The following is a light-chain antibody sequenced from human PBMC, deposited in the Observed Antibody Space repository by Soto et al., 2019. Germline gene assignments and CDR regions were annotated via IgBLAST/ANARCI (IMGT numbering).Light chain of an antibody. CDR2: AAS. V-gene: IGKV1-39*01. CDR1: QNISRY. J-gene: IGKJ1*01. Sequence: TRVTHSPSSLSASVRDRDTNTSRASQNISRYLNWYQQKPAKAPKLLIYAASSLQSGVPSRFSGSGSGTDFTLTISSLQPEDCATYYCQQSYITPWTFGQGTKVDIK. CDR3: QQSYITPWT.